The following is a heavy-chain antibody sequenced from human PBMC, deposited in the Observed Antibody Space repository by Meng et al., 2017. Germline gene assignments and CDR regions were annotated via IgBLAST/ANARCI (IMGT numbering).Heavy chain of an antibody. CDR2: ISGDGSIT. J-gene: IGHJ4*02. V-gene: IGHV3-74*02. D-gene: IGHD1-1*01. CDR3: LDEAPRSDY. Sequence: EVHLVVSGGDLVKPGGSLRLSCAASGFYFSNAWMSGVRQAPGKGLVWVSRISGDGSITNYADSVKGRFTISRDNAKNTLYLQMNSLRPEDTAVYYCLDEAPRSDYWGQGSLVTVSS. CDR1: GFYFSNAW.